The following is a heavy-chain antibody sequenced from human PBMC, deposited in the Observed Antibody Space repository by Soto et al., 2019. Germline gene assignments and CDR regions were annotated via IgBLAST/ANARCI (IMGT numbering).Heavy chain of an antibody. J-gene: IGHJ4*02. Sequence: GGSLRLSCAASGFTFSSYAMHWVRQAPGKGLEWVAVISYDGSNKYYADSVKGRFTISRDNSKNTLYLQMNSLRAEDTAVYYCASRGYVYYFDYWGQGTLVTVSS. CDR3: ASRGYVYYFDY. V-gene: IGHV3-30-3*01. D-gene: IGHD5-12*01. CDR1: GFTFSSYA. CDR2: ISYDGSNK.